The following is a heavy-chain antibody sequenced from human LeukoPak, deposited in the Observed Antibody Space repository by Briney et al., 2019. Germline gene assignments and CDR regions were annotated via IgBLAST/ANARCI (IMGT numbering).Heavy chain of an antibody. CDR1: GGSISSYY. D-gene: IGHD3-22*01. Sequence: SETLSLTCTVSGGSISSYYWSWIRQPPEKGLEWIGYIYYSGSTNYNPSLKSRVTISVDTSKNQFSLKLSSVTAADTAVYYCAREDDSSGCYFNYWGQGTLVTVSS. J-gene: IGHJ4*02. CDR2: IYYSGST. V-gene: IGHV4-59*01. CDR3: AREDDSSGCYFNY.